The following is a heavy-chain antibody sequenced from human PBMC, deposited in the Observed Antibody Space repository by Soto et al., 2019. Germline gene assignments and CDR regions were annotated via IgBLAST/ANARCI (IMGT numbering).Heavy chain of an antibody. CDR1: GYTCTSYG. Sequence: QVQLVQSGAEAKKPGASVKVSCKASGYTCTSYGISWVRQAPGQGLEWMGWISAYNGNTNYAQKLQGRVTMTTDTSTSTAYMELRSLRSDDTAVYYCARVHDNYDFWSDIDYWGQGTLVTVSS. D-gene: IGHD3-3*01. J-gene: IGHJ4*02. CDR3: ARVHDNYDFWSDIDY. V-gene: IGHV1-18*01. CDR2: ISAYNGNT.